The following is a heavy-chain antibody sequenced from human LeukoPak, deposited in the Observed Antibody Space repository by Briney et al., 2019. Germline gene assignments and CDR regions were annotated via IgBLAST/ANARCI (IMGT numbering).Heavy chain of an antibody. Sequence: GGSLRLSCAASGFTFDDYGMSWVRQAPGKGLEWVSGINWNGGSTGYADSVKGRFTISRDNAKNSLYLQMNSLRAEDTALYYCARDSSEMATINDYDYWGQGTLVTVSS. J-gene: IGHJ4*02. D-gene: IGHD5-24*01. CDR3: ARDSSEMATINDYDY. V-gene: IGHV3-20*04. CDR1: GFTFDDYG. CDR2: INWNGGST.